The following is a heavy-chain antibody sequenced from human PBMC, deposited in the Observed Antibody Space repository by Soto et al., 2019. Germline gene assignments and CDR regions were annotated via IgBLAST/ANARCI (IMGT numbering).Heavy chain of an antibody. J-gene: IGHJ4*02. D-gene: IGHD6-6*01. CDR1: GFSLSTSGVD. V-gene: IGHV2-5*02. CDR2: IYWDDDK. Sequence: QITLKESGPTLVKPTQTLTLTCTFSGFSLSTSGVDVGWIRQPPGKALEWLALIYWDDDKRYKPSLKSRLNISKGTSRNQVVLTMTNIDPLDTATYYCAHRRPYSNSPEYFFDYWGQGTLVTVSS. CDR3: AHRRPYSNSPEYFFDY.